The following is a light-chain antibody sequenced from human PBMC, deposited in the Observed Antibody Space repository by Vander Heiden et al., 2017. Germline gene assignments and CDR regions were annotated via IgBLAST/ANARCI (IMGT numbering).Light chain of an antibody. CDR2: AAS. J-gene: IGKJ5*01. V-gene: IGKV1-39*01. CDR1: QSISSY. Sequence: QMTQSPSFLSASVEDRVTITCRASQSISSYLNWYQQKPGKAPKLLIYAASSLQSGVPSRFSGSGSGTDFTLTISSLQPEDFATYYCQQSYSTPITFGQGTRLEIK. CDR3: QQSYSTPIT.